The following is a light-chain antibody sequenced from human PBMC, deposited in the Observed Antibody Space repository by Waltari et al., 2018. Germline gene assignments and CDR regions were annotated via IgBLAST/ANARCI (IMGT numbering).Light chain of an antibody. J-gene: IGLJ3*02. V-gene: IGLV2-14*01. CDR1: SSAVGAYNF. CDR2: EVS. Sequence: QSALPQPASVSGSPGQSITIPCPGTSSAVGAYNFASWYQRHPGKAPELIIYEVSNGPSGVSNRFSGSKSGNTASLTISGLQAEDEADYYCSSYLGTRADWVFGGGTKLTVL. CDR3: SSYLGTRADWV.